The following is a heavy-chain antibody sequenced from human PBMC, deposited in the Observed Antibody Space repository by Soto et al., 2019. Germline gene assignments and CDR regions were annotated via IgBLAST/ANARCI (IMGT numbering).Heavy chain of an antibody. J-gene: IGHJ4*02. CDR2: ISWNSATL. Sequence: EMQLVESGGGLVQPGRSLRLSCAASGFTFDDYAMHWVRQVPGKGLEWLSGISWNSATLDYADSVKGRFTISRDNAKNCLFPQMNTLRPEDTALYSCPKDMKWGGMTTIHYVDCWGQGTLVIVPS. CDR3: PKDMKWGGMTTIHYVDC. CDR1: GFTFDDYA. D-gene: IGHD4-4*01. V-gene: IGHV3-9*01.